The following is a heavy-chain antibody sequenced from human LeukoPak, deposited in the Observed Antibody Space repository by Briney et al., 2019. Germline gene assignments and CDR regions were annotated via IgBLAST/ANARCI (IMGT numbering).Heavy chain of an antibody. CDR1: GGSFSGYY. CDR3: ARARGSRSRSYGSGSYLDY. D-gene: IGHD3-10*01. CDR2: INHSGST. V-gene: IGHV4-34*01. Sequence: SETLSLTRAVYGGSFSGYYWSWIRQPPGKGLEWIGEINHSGSTNYNPSLKSRVTISVDTSKNQFSLKLSSVTAADTAVYYCARARGSRSRSYGSGSYLDYWGQGTLVTVSS. J-gene: IGHJ4*02.